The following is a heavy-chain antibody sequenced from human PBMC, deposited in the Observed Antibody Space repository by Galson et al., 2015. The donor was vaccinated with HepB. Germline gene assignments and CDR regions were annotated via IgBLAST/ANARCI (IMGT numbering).Heavy chain of an antibody. CDR1: GYTLTELS. J-gene: IGHJ4*02. V-gene: IGHV1-24*01. CDR2: FDPEDGET. CDR3: ATGLTKVYGGTRSPREDYFDY. Sequence: SVKVSCKVSGYTLTELSMHWVRQAPGKGLEWMGGFDPEDGETIYAQKFQGRVTMTEDTSTDTAYMELSSLRSEDTAVYYCATGLTKVYGGTRSPREDYFDYWGQGTLVTVSS. D-gene: IGHD4-23*01.